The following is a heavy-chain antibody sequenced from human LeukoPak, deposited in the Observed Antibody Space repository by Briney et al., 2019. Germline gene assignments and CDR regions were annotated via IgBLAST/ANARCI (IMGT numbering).Heavy chain of an antibody. D-gene: IGHD3-16*01. CDR3: ARVSLRDDITDY. J-gene: IGHJ4*02. V-gene: IGHV4-59*01. Sequence: SETLSLTCTVPGGSISSYYWSWIRQPPGKGLEWIGYIYYSGSTNYNPSLKSRVTISVDTSKNQFSLKLSSVTAADTAVYYCARVSLRDDITDYWGQGTLVTVSS. CDR1: GGSISSYY. CDR2: IYYSGST.